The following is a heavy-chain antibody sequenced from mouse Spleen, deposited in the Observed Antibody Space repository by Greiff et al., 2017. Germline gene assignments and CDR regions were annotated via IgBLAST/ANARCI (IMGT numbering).Heavy chain of an antibody. V-gene: IGHV1-26*01. CDR1: GYTFTDYY. Sequence: EVQLQQSGPELVKPGASVKISCKASGYTFTDYYMNWVKQSHGKSLEWIGDINPNNGGTSYNQKFKGKATLTVDKSSSTAYMELRSLTSEDSAVYYCARHWDLGYWGQGTTLTVSS. J-gene: IGHJ2*01. CDR2: INPNNGGT. D-gene: IGHD4-1*01. CDR3: ARHWDLGY.